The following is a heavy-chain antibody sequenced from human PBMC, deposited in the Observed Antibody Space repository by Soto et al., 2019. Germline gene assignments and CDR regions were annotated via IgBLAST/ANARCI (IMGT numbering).Heavy chain of an antibody. CDR1: GYTFTTYD. J-gene: IGHJ5*02. V-gene: IGHV1-8*01. CDR2: MNPNSGDT. D-gene: IGHD3-3*01. CDR3: ARGMDYAFWNGLNWFDP. Sequence: QVQLVQSGAEVQKPGASVKVSCKASGYTFTTYDINWVRQATGQGLEWMGWMNPNSGDTGYAEKFQGSVTMTRNTAINTAYMELSSLTSEDTAVDYCARGMDYAFWNGLNWFDPWGQGTLVTVSS.